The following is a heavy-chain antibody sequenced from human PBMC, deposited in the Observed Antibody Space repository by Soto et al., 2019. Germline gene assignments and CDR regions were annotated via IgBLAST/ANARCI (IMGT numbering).Heavy chain of an antibody. D-gene: IGHD4-17*01. CDR3: AKASTVTSYYYFDS. V-gene: IGHV4-59*01. CDR2: IYYSGST. Sequence: LSLTCTVSGGSISSYYWSWIRQPPGKGLEWIGYIYYSGSTNYNPSLKSRVTISVDTSKNQFSLKLSSVTAADTAVYYCAKASTVTSYYYFDSWGQGTLVTVSS. J-gene: IGHJ4*02. CDR1: GGSISSYY.